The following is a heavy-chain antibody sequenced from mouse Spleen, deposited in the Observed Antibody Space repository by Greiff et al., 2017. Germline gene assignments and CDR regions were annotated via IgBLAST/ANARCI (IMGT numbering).Heavy chain of an antibody. CDR2: IYTRSGNT. V-gene: IGHV1-81*01. CDR3: ARRNFITTVVAHFDY. J-gene: IGHJ2*01. CDR1: GYTFTSYG. Sequence: VQLQQSGAELARPGASVKLSCKASGYTFTSYGISWVRQRTGQGLEWIGEIYTRSGNTYYNEKLKGKATLTADKSSSTAYMELRSLTSEDSAVYFCARRNFITTVVAHFDYWGQGTTLTVSS. D-gene: IGHD1-1*01.